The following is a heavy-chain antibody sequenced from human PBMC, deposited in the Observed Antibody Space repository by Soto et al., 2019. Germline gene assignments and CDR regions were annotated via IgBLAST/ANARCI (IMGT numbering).Heavy chain of an antibody. Sequence: ASVKVSCKASGYTFTGYHMHWVRQAPGQGLEWMGWINPNSGGTNYAQKFQGWVTMTRDTSISTAYMELSRLRSDDTTVYYCARDGYYDFWSGYSYYYYYGMDVWGQGTTVTVSS. D-gene: IGHD3-3*01. CDR1: GYTFTGYH. V-gene: IGHV1-2*04. CDR3: ARDGYYDFWSGYSYYYYYGMDV. J-gene: IGHJ6*02. CDR2: INPNSGGT.